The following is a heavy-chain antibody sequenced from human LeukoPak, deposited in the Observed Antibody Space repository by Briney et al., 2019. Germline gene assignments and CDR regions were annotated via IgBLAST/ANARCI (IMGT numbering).Heavy chain of an antibody. J-gene: IGHJ4*02. CDR2: SNHSGST. CDR1: GGSFSGYY. Sequence: SETLSLTCAVYGGSFSGYYWSWIRQPPGKGLEWIGESNHSGSTNYSTPLKSRVTISVDTSKNKFSLKLSSVTAADTAVYYCARYYDFGSGLIDYWGQGTLVTVSS. V-gene: IGHV4-34*01. CDR3: ARYYDFGSGLIDY. D-gene: IGHD3-3*01.